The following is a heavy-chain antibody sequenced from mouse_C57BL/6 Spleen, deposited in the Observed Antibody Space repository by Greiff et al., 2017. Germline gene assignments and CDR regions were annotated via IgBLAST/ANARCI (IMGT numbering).Heavy chain of an antibody. Sequence: EVQLVESGGGLVKPGGSLKLSCAASGFTFSDYGMHWVRQAPEKGLEWVAYISSGSSTIYYADTVKGRFTISRDNAKNTLFLQMTSLRSEDTALYYCATLDDDDDFDVWGTGTTGTVSS. V-gene: IGHV5-17*01. J-gene: IGHJ1*03. CDR3: ATLDDDDDFDV. CDR2: ISSGSSTI. CDR1: GFTFSDYG. D-gene: IGHD2-4*01.